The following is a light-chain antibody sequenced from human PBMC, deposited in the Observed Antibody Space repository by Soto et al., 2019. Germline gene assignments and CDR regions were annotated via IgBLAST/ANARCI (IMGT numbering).Light chain of an antibody. CDR1: QNIANY. CDR3: HQTYSTPQT. CDR2: GAS. Sequence: IQMTQSPSSLSASVEDRVTITCRARQNIANYLTWYQHKPGKAPRLLIYGASSLQSGVPSRFSGSGSGTDFTLTISSLQPEDFATYYCHQTYSTPQTFGQGTKVEI. V-gene: IGKV1-39*01. J-gene: IGKJ1*01.